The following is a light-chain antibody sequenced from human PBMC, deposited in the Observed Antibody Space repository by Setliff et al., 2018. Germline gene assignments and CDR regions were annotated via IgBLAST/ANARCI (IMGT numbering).Light chain of an antibody. CDR3: SLYSGSNNFF. V-gene: IGLV2-8*01. CDR1: GGLVGGYNY. Sequence: QSALTQPPSASGSPGQSVTISCTGTGGLVGGYNYVSWYQQHPGKAPKLIIYEVTKRPSGVPDRFSGSNSGNTASLTVSGLQAEDEADYYCSLYSGSNNFFVGSGTKV. J-gene: IGLJ1*01. CDR2: EVT.